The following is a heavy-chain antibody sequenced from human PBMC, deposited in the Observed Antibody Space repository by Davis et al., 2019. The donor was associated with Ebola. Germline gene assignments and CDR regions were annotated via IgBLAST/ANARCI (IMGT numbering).Heavy chain of an antibody. J-gene: IGHJ6*03. CDR2: IYTSGST. Sequence: PSETLSLTCTVSGGSISSHYWSWIRQPAGKGLEWIGRIYTSGSTNYNPSLKSRVTMSVDTSKNQFSLKLSSVTAADTAVYYCARVRLRGYYYYMDVWGKGTTVTVSS. D-gene: IGHD6-25*01. CDR3: ARVRLRGYYYYMDV. V-gene: IGHV4-4*07. CDR1: GGSISSHY.